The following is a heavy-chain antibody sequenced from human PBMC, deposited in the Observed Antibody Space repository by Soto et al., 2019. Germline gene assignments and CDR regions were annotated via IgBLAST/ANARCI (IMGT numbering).Heavy chain of an antibody. CDR2: ISSSSSYI. Sequence: GGSLRLSCAASGFTFSTYSMNWVRQAPGKGLEWVSSISSSSSYIYYADSVKGRFTISRDNAKNSLYLQMNSLRAEDTAVYYCARYDSSGYYCPYYYYGMDFSGQGTTVTGSS. D-gene: IGHD3-22*01. V-gene: IGHV3-21*01. J-gene: IGHJ6*02. CDR1: GFTFSTYS. CDR3: ARYDSSGYYCPYYYYGMDF.